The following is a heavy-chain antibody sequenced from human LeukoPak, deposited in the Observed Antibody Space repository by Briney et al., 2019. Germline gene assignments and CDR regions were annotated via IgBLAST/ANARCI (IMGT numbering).Heavy chain of an antibody. V-gene: IGHV4-61*08. CDR3: AREGGKQWLVFDY. CDR2: IYYSGST. Sequence: PSETLSLTCTVSGGSIRSGDYYWSWIRQPPGKGLEWIGYIYYSGSTYYNPSLKSRVTLSMDTSKLQFSLKLTSVTAADTAVYYCAREGGKQWLVFDYWGQGALVTVSS. J-gene: IGHJ4*02. CDR1: GGSIRSGDYY. D-gene: IGHD6-19*01.